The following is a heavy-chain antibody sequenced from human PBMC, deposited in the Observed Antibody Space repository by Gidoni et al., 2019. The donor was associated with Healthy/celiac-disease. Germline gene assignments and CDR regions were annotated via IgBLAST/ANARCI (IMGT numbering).Heavy chain of an antibody. V-gene: IGHV3-48*02. Sequence: EVQLVEPGGGLVQPGGSLILSCAASGFTLSSYRMNWVAQAPGKGLEWSSYISRSSRTKYYADSEKSRFTISEDNAKNSLYLQRSNLRDEETAVYYCAREFGYWGQGTLVTVSS. J-gene: IGHJ4*02. CDR1: GFTLSSYR. CDR2: ISRSSRTK. CDR3: AREFGY. D-gene: IGHD3-10*01.